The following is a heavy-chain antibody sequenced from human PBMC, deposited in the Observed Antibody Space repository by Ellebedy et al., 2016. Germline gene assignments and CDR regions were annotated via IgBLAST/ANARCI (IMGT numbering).Heavy chain of an antibody. V-gene: IGHV4-34*01. CDR3: ARGRNYYGSGSYFL. CDR2: INHSGSP. J-gene: IGHJ4*02. CDR1: GGSFSGYY. Sequence: SETLSLXCAVYGGSFSGYYSSWIRQPPGKGLEWIGEINHSGSPNYNPSLKSRVTISVDTSKNQFSLKLSSVTAADTAVYYCARGRNYYGSGSYFLWGQGTLVTVSS. D-gene: IGHD3-10*01.